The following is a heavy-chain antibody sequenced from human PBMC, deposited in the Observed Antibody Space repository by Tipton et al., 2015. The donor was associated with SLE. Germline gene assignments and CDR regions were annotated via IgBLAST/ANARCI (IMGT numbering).Heavy chain of an antibody. J-gene: IGHJ3*02. CDR3: ARSLYDFWSGSSYAFDI. V-gene: IGHV4-59*11. CDR2: IYYSGGT. Sequence: TLSLTCTVSGGSISNHYWSWIWQPPGKGLEWIGYIYYSGGTNYNPSLKSRVTISVDTSKNQFSLKLSSATAADTAVYYCARSLYDFWSGSSYAFDIWGQGTMVTVSS. D-gene: IGHD3-3*01. CDR1: GGSISNHY.